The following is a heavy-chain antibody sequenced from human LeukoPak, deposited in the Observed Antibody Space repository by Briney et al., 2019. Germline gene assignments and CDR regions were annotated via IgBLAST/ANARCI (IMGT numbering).Heavy chain of an antibody. CDR2: INPNSGGT. J-gene: IGHJ3*02. Sequence: ASVKVSCKASGYTFTGYYMHWVRQAPGQGLEWMGWINPNSGGTNYAQKFQGRVTMTRDTSISTAYMELSRLRSDDTAVYYCARNKWAGAAGAFDIWGRGTMVTVSS. CDR3: ARNKWAGAAGAFDI. D-gene: IGHD1/OR15-1a*01. V-gene: IGHV1-2*02. CDR1: GYTFTGYY.